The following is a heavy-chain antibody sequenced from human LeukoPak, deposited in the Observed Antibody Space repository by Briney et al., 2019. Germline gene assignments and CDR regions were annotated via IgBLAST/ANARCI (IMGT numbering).Heavy chain of an antibody. CDR2: IYHSGST. V-gene: IGHV4-38-2*02. J-gene: IGHJ4*02. CDR1: GYSISSGYY. Sequence: SETLSLTCTVSGYSISSGYYWGWIRQPPGKGLEWIGSIYHSGSTYYNPFLKSRVTISVDTSKNQFSLKLSSVTAADTAVYYCARALYQRSYYYYWGQGTLVTVSS. CDR3: ARALYQRSYYYY. D-gene: IGHD3-10*01.